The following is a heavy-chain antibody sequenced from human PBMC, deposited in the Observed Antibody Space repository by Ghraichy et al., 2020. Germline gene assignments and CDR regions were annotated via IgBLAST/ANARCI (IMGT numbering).Heavy chain of an antibody. CDR2: MNPNTGGT. J-gene: IGHJ3*01. CDR3: VGRGDECFDL. CDR1: GYSFTGYY. V-gene: IGHV1-2*06. D-gene: IGHD3-16*01. Sequence: ASVKVSCKASGYSFTGYYMHWVRQAPGQGLEWMGRMNPNTGGTNYTQKFHDRVTMTRDTSSSTAYMELSNLTYDDTAVYYCVGRGDECFDLWGKGTMVTVFS.